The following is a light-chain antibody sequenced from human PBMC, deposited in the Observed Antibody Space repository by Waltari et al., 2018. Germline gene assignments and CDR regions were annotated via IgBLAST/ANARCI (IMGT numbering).Light chain of an antibody. V-gene: IGLV2-14*01. Sequence: QSALTQPASVSGSPGQSITISCTGTSSDIGVYHYVSWYQHHPGTAPKLMIYEVNNPPSGISNRFSGSKSVNTASLTISGLQAEDEADYYCSSYTSSSTLLFGGGTKLTVL. CDR3: SSYTSSSTLL. CDR2: EVN. CDR1: SSDIGVYHY. J-gene: IGLJ2*01.